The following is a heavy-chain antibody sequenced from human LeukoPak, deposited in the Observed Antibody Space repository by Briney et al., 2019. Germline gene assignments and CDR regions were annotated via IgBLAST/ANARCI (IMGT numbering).Heavy chain of an antibody. D-gene: IGHD3-22*01. J-gene: IGHJ5*02. CDR1: GGTFSSSS. Sequence: SVKVSCKASGGTFSSSSISWVRQAPGQGLEWMGGIIPIFGTANYAQKFQGRVTITADESTSTAYMELSSLRSEDTAVYYCARENYYDSSGGWFDPWGQGTLVTVSS. CDR3: ARENYYDSSGGWFDP. V-gene: IGHV1-69*13. CDR2: IIPIFGTA.